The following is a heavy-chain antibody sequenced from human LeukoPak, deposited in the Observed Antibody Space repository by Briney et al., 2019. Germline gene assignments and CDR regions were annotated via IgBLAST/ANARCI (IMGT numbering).Heavy chain of an antibody. Sequence: SETLSLTCTVSGGSLRSYYWSWIRQPPGKGLEWIAYIYYSGSTNYNPSLKSRVTISVDTSKNQFSLKLSSVTAADTAVYFCARGAAGTGAADYWGQGTLVTVSS. J-gene: IGHJ4*02. CDR2: IYYSGST. V-gene: IGHV4-59*01. CDR1: GGSLRSYY. D-gene: IGHD6-13*01. CDR3: ARGAAGTGAADY.